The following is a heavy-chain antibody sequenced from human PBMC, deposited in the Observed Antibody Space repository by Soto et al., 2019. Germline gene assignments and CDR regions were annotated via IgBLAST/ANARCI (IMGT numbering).Heavy chain of an antibody. CDR2: ISAYNGNT. J-gene: IGHJ4*02. V-gene: IGHV1-18*01. CDR3: ASEAAAGTLDY. CDR1: GYTFTSYG. Sequence: QVQLVQSGAEVKKPGASVKVSCKASGYTFTSYGISWVRQAPGQGREWMGWISAYNGNTNHAQNRQGRVTGTTDTSKRTAYRGLRSLRSDDTAVYYCASEAAAGTLDYWGQGTLVTVSS. D-gene: IGHD6-13*01.